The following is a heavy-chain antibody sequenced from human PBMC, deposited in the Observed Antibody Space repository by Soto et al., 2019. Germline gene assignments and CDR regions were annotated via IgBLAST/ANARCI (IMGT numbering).Heavy chain of an antibody. V-gene: IGHV1-8*01. J-gene: IGHJ5*02. CDR1: GYTFTSYD. CDR3: ARESYFEMVRGVIITGKWNWFDP. Sequence: ASVKVSCKASGYTFTSYDINWVRQATGQGLEWMGWMNPNSGNTGYAQKFQGRVTMTRNTSISTAYMELSSLRSEDTAVYYCARESYFEMVRGVIITGKWNWFDPWGQGTLVTVSS. CDR2: MNPNSGNT. D-gene: IGHD3-10*01.